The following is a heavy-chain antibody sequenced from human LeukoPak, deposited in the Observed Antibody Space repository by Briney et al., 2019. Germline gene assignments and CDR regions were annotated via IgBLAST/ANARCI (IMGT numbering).Heavy chain of an antibody. Sequence: GGSLRLSCAASGFTFSSYAMSWVRQAPGKGLEWVSSISSSSSYIYYADSVKGRFTISRDNSKNTLYLQMNSLRAEDTAVYYCAKEVVVVITTPTEAGFDYWGQGTLVTVSS. CDR3: AKEVVVVITTPTEAGFDY. CDR2: ISSSSSYI. D-gene: IGHD3-22*01. CDR1: GFTFSSYA. J-gene: IGHJ4*02. V-gene: IGHV3-23*01.